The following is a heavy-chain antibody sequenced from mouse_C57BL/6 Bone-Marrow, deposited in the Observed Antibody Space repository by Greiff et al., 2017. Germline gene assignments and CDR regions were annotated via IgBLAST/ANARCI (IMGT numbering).Heavy chain of an antibody. D-gene: IGHD1-1*01. CDR3: ARTWPYYYGSSPFYY. CDR1: GYTFTSYG. V-gene: IGHV1-58*01. J-gene: IGHJ2*01. Sequence: EVQLQQSGAELVRPGSSVKMSCKTSGYTFTSYGINWVKQRPGQGLEWIGYIYLGNGYTEYNEKFKGKATLTSDTSSSTAYMQLSSLTSEDSAIYFCARTWPYYYGSSPFYYWVQGTTLTGSS. CDR2: IYLGNGYT.